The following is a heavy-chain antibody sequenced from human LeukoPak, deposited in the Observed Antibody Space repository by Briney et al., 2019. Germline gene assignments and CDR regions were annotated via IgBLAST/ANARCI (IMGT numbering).Heavy chain of an antibody. V-gene: IGHV3-7*01. CDR3: ATSQTTSGRYGNAFDI. CDR1: GFMFTYHW. D-gene: IGHD6-19*01. Sequence: PGGSLRLSCVASGFMFTYHWMSWVRQAPGKGLEWVANIKEDGREKYYVDSVKGRFTISRDNAKNSLDLQMNNLRAEDTAVYYCATSQTTSGRYGNAFDIWGQGTTVSVSS. CDR2: IKEDGREK. J-gene: IGHJ3*02.